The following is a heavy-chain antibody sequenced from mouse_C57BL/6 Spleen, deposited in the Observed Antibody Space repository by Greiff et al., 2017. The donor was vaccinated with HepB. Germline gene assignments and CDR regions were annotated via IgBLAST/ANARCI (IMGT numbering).Heavy chain of an antibody. CDR1: GYTFTSYW. CDR3: ARNPLYYGSSYPAWFAY. CDR2: IDPNSGGT. Sequence: QVQLQQPGAELVKPGASVKLSCKASGYTFTSYWMHWVKQRPGRGLEWIGRIDPNSGGTKYNEKFKSKATLTVDKPSSTAYMQLSSLTSEDSAVYYCARNPLYYGSSYPAWFAYWGQGTLVTVSA. J-gene: IGHJ3*01. D-gene: IGHD1-1*01. V-gene: IGHV1-72*01.